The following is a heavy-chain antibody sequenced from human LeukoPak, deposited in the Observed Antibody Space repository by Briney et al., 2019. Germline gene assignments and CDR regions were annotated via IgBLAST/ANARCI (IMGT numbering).Heavy chain of an antibody. CDR1: GGSISSSSYS. J-gene: IGHJ3*02. CDR2: VYYSGST. Sequence: ASETLSLTCTVSGGSISSSSYSWGWIRQPPGKGLEWVGSVYYSGSTYSNPSLKSRVTMSVDTSKNQFSLKLSSVTAADTAVYYCARVGLAPRGYYDILTGYFQHLSDAFDIWGQGTMVTVSS. CDR3: ARVGLAPRGYYDILTGYFQHLSDAFDI. V-gene: IGHV4-39*07. D-gene: IGHD3-9*01.